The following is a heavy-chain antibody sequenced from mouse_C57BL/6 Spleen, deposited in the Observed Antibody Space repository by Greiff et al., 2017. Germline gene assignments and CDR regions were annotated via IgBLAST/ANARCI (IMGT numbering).Heavy chain of an antibody. Sequence: EVKRVESGGGLVKPGGSLKLSCAASGFTFSSYAMSWVRQTPEKRLEWVATISDGGSYTYYPDNVKGRFTISRDNAKNNLYLQMSHLKSEDTAMYYCARDRDNYGSSYWYFDVWGTGTTVTVSS. CDR2: ISDGGSYT. V-gene: IGHV5-4*01. D-gene: IGHD1-1*01. CDR3: ARDRDNYGSSYWYFDV. CDR1: GFTFSSYA. J-gene: IGHJ1*03.